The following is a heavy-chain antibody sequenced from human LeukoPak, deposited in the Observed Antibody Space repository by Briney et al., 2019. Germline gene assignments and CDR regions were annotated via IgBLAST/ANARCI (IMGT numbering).Heavy chain of an antibody. CDR2: ITSSGIT. Sequence: GGSLRLSCAASGFTFSNYGMNWVRQAPGKGLEWVSGITSSGITYYADSVKGRFTVSRDNSKNTLYLQMNSLRAEDRAVYYCAKDSAWGRYADWGQGTLVTVSS. D-gene: IGHD3-16*01. J-gene: IGHJ1*01. CDR1: GFTFSNYG. V-gene: IGHV3-23*01. CDR3: AKDSAWGRYAD.